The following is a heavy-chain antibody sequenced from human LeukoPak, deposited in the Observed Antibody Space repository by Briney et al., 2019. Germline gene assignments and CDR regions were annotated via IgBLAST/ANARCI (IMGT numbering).Heavy chain of an antibody. CDR1: GYTFTGYY. CDR2: INPNSGGT. Sequence: ASVKVSCKASGYTFTGYYMHWVRQAPGQGLEWMGWINPNSGGTNYAQKFQGRVTMTRDASTSTVYMELSSLRSEDTAVYYCARVRRYCSGGSCPNWFDPWGQGTLVTVSS. D-gene: IGHD2-15*01. CDR3: ARVRRYCSGGSCPNWFDP. J-gene: IGHJ5*02. V-gene: IGHV1-2*02.